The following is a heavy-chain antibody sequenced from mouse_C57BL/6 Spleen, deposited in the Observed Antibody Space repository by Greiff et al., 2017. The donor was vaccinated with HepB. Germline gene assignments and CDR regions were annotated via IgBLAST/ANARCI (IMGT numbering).Heavy chain of an antibody. V-gene: IGHV5-16*01. CDR1: GFTFSDYY. J-gene: IGHJ3*01. CDR3: ARASLYDYDAWFAY. D-gene: IGHD2-4*01. CDR2: INYDGSST. Sequence: DVMLVESEGGLVQPGSSMKLSCTASGFTFSDYYMAWVRQVPEKGLEWVANINYDGSSTYYLDSLKSRFIISRDNAKNILYLQMSSLKSEDTATYYCARASLYDYDAWFAYWGQGTLVTVSA.